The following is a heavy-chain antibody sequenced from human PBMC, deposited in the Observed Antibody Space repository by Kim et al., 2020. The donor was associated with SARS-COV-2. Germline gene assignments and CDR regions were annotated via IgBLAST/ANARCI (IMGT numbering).Heavy chain of an antibody. CDR3: ASFLREQLGY. J-gene: IGHJ4*02. CDR1: GGSFSGYY. V-gene: IGHV4-34*01. D-gene: IGHD6-6*01. CDR2: INHSGST. Sequence: SETLSLTCAVYGGSFSGYYWSWIRQPPGKGLEWIGEINHSGSTNYNPSLKSRVTISVDTSKNQFSLKLSSVTAADTAVYYCASFLREQLGYWGQGTLVTVSS.